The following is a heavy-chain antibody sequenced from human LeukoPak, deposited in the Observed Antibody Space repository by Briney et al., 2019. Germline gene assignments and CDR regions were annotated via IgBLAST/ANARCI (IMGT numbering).Heavy chain of an antibody. D-gene: IGHD3-10*01. Sequence: SVKVSCKASGGTFSSYAISWVRQAPGQRLEWMGRIIPILGIANYAQKFQGRVTITADKSTSTAYMELSSLRSEDTAVYYCALSTPNYYGSGSALDYWGQGTLVTVSS. CDR3: ALSTPNYYGSGSALDY. CDR1: GGTFSSYA. CDR2: IIPILGIA. J-gene: IGHJ4*02. V-gene: IGHV1-69*04.